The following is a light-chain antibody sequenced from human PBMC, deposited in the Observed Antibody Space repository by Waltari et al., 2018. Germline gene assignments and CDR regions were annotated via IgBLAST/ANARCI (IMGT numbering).Light chain of an antibody. Sequence: EIVLTQSPGTLSLSPGERATLPCSASQSVSSGYLAWYQQKPGQAPSLLIYGASSRATGIPDRFSGSGSGTDFTLTISRLEPEDFAVYYCQQYGSSPYTFGQGTKLEIK. CDR3: QQYGSSPYT. CDR1: QSVSSGY. CDR2: GAS. J-gene: IGKJ2*01. V-gene: IGKV3-20*01.